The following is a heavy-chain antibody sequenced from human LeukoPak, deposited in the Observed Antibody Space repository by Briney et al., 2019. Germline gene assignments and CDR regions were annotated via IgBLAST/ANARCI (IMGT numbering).Heavy chain of an antibody. CDR2: TYSSGST. J-gene: IGHJ4*02. D-gene: IGHD2-21*01. CDR1: GGSISGYY. CDR3: ARHYYDRSDCYSFDY. V-gene: IGHV4-59*08. Sequence: SETLSLTCTVSGGSISGYYWSWIRQPPGKGLEWIGYTYSSGSTSYNPSLWSRVTISLDTSQNHFSLMLSSVTAADTAVYYCARHYYDRSDCYSFDYWGQGTLVTVSS.